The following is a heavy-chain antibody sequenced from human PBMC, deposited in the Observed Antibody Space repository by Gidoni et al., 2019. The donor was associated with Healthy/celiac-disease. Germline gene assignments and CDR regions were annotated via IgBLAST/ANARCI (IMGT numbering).Heavy chain of an antibody. V-gene: IGHV4-61*02. CDR2: IYTSGST. CDR3: AREAARPN. D-gene: IGHD6-6*01. CDR1: GGSISSGSYY. Sequence: GGSISSGSYYWSWIRQPAGKGLEWIGRIYTSGSTNYNPSLKSRVTISVDTSKNQFSLKLSSVTAADTAVYYCAREAARPNWGQGTLVTVSS. J-gene: IGHJ4*02.